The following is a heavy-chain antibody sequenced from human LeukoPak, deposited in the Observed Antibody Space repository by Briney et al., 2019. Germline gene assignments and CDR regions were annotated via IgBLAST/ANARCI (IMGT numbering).Heavy chain of an antibody. Sequence: GASVKVSCKASGGTFSSYAISWVRQAPGQGLEWMGGIIPIFGIANYAQKSPGRVTITTDESTSTAYMALRSLRSEDTAVYYCAVSPNYYDSSGYYSIFDYWGQGTLVTVSS. J-gene: IGHJ4*02. CDR3: AVSPNYYDSSGYYSIFDY. CDR2: IIPIFGIA. CDR1: GGTFSSYA. D-gene: IGHD3-22*01. V-gene: IGHV1-69*05.